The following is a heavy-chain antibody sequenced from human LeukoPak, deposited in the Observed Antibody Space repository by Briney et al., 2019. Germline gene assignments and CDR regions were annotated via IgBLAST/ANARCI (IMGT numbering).Heavy chain of an antibody. J-gene: IGHJ5*02. V-gene: IGHV3-30*18. CDR3: AKDLTRSGYYGSGSYPNWFDP. Sequence: GRSLRLSCAASGFTFSSYGMHWVRQAPGKGLEWVAVISYDGSNKYYADSVKGRFTISRDNSKNKLYLQMNSLRAEDTAVYYCAKDLTRSGYYGSGSYPNWFDPWGQGTLVTVSS. CDR2: ISYDGSNK. D-gene: IGHD3-10*01. CDR1: GFTFSSYG.